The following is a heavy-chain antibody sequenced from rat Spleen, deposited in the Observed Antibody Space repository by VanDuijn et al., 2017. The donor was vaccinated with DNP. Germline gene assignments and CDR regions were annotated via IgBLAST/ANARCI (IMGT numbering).Heavy chain of an antibody. Sequence: EVQLVESGGGLVQPGRSLKLSCAASGFTFSAYYMAWVRQAPAKGLEWVAYIGSAAYAPYYGDSVKGRFTISRDNAKSTLYLQMNSRRSEDMATYYCAKDKLFYAMDAWGQVTSVTVSS. CDR3: AKDKLFYAMDA. CDR2: IGSAAYAP. CDR1: GFTFSAYY. D-gene: IGHD2-1*01. J-gene: IGHJ4*01. V-gene: IGHV5-22*01.